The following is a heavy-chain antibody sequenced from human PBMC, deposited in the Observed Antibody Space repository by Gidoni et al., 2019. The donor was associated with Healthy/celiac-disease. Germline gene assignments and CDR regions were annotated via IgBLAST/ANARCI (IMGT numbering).Heavy chain of an antibody. CDR3: ARRRDGYNTGGDAFDI. CDR1: GFTFSSYW. V-gene: IGHV3-7*01. D-gene: IGHD5-12*01. J-gene: IGHJ3*02. CDR2: IKQDGSEK. Sequence: EVQLVESGGGLVQPGGSLRLSCSASGFTFSSYWMSWVRQAPGKGLGCVANIKQDGSEKYYVDSVKGRFTSSRDNAKNSLYLQMNSLRAEDTAVYYCARRRDGYNTGGDAFDIWGQGTMVTVSS.